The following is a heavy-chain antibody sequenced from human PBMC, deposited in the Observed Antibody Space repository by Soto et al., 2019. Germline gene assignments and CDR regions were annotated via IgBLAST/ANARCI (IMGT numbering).Heavy chain of an antibody. CDR2: ISSSSSTI. J-gene: IGHJ3*02. Sequence: GGSLRLSCAASGFTFSSYSMNWVRQAPGKGLEWVSYISSSSSTIYYADSVKGRFTISRDNAKNSLYLQMNSLRAEDTAVYYCAREARGDYREDAFDIWGQGTMVTVSS. CDR1: GFTFSSYS. D-gene: IGHD4-17*01. CDR3: AREARGDYREDAFDI. V-gene: IGHV3-48*01.